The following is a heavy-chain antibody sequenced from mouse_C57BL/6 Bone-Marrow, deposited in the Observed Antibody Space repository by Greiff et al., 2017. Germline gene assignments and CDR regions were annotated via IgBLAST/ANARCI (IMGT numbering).Heavy chain of an antibody. D-gene: IGHD2-3*01. J-gene: IGHJ2*01. Sequence: QVQLQQSGAELVKPGASVKLSCKASGYTFTSYWMHWVKQRPGQGLEWIGMIHPNSGSTNYNEKFKSKATLTVDKSSSTAYMQLSSLTSEDSAVYYCARGGVYGYYAFDYWGQGTTLTVSS. CDR3: ARGGVYGYYAFDY. CDR1: GYTFTSYW. CDR2: IHPNSGST. V-gene: IGHV1-64*01.